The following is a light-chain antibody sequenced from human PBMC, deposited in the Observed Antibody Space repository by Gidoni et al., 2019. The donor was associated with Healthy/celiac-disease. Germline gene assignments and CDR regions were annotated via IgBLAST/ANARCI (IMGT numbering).Light chain of an antibody. CDR3: QQRSNWPLT. V-gene: IGKV3-11*01. CDR2: DAS. Sequence: EIVLPQSPATLSSSPGERATLPCRASQSVSRYLAWYQQKPGQAPRLLIYDASNWATGIPARFSGSGSGTDFTLTISSLEPEDFAVYYCQQRSNWPLTFGGGTKVEIK. CDR1: QSVSRY. J-gene: IGKJ4*01.